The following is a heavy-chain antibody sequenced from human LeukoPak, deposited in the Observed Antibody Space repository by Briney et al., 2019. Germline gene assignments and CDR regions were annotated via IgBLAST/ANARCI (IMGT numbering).Heavy chain of an antibody. CDR3: ARDVERYSWAAFDI. CDR2: ISSSGSTI. J-gene: IGHJ3*02. CDR1: GFTFSDYY. Sequence: PGGSLRLSCAASGFTFSDYYMSWIRQAPGKGLEWVSYISSSGSTIYYADSVKGRFTISRDNAKNSLYLQMNSLRAEDTAVYYCARDVERYSWAAFDIWGQGTMVTVSS. D-gene: IGHD3-9*01. V-gene: IGHV3-11*04.